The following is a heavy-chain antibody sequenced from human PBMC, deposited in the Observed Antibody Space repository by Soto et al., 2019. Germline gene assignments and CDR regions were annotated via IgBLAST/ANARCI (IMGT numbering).Heavy chain of an antibody. CDR1: GYTFTSYG. V-gene: IGHV1-18*01. Sequence: ASVKVSRKASGYTFTSYGISWVRQATGQGLEWMGWISAYNGNTNYAQKLQGRVTMTTDTSTSTAYMELRSLRSDDTAVYYCARDLVVGDTWESWWFDPWGQGTLVTVSS. CDR3: ARDLVVGDTWESWWFDP. D-gene: IGHD1-26*01. J-gene: IGHJ5*02. CDR2: ISAYNGNT.